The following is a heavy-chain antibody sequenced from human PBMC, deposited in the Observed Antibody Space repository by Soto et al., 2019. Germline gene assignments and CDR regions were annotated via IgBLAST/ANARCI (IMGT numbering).Heavy chain of an antibody. CDR2: ISSSSSTI. CDR3: ARPEYSSSSYGMDV. J-gene: IGHJ6*02. CDR1: GFTFSSYS. Sequence: EVQLVESGGGLVQPGGSLRLSCAASGFTFSSYSMNWVHQAPGKGLEWVSYISSSSSTIDYADSVKGRFTISRDNAKNSLYLQMNSLRDEDTAVYYCARPEYSSSSYGMDVWGQGTTVTVSS. D-gene: IGHD6-6*01. V-gene: IGHV3-48*02.